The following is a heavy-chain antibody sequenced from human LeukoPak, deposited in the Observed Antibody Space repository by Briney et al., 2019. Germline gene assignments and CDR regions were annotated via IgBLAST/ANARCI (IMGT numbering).Heavy chain of an antibody. V-gene: IGHV3-21*01. D-gene: IGHD3-9*01. J-gene: IGHJ1*01. CDR2: ISSSSSYI. Sequence: PGGSLRLSCAASGFTFSSYSMNWVRQAPGKGLEWVSSISSSSSYIYYADSVKGRFTISRDNAKNSLYLQMNSLRAEDTAVYYCARDAEIDETGPLEYFQHWGQGTLVTVSS. CDR3: ARDAEIDETGPLEYFQH. CDR1: GFTFSSYS.